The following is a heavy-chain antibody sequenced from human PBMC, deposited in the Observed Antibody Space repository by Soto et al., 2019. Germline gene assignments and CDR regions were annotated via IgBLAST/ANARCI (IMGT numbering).Heavy chain of an antibody. CDR2: ISAYNGNT. J-gene: IGHJ6*02. CDR1: GYTFTSYG. V-gene: IGHV1-18*01. D-gene: IGHD1-26*01. CDR3: ARDPGKWELLRHYYYGMDV. Sequence: QVQLVQSGAEVKKPGASVKVSCKASGYTFTSYGISWVRQAPGQGLEWMGWISAYNGNTNYAQKLQGRVTMTTDTSTSTAYMEVRSLRSDDKAVYYCARDPGKWELLRHYYYGMDVWGQGNTVTVSS.